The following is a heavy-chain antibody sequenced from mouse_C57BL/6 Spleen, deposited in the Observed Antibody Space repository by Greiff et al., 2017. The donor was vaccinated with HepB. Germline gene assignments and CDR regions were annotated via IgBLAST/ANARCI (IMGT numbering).Heavy chain of an antibody. Sequence: EVKLVDSGGGLVQPGGSLSLSCAASGFTFTDYYMSWVRQPPGKALEWLGFIRNKANGYTTEYSASVKGRFTISRDNSQSILYLQMNALRAEDSATYYCARSHYGYGGFAYWGQGTLVTVSA. CDR1: GFTFTDYY. CDR2: IRNKANGYTT. V-gene: IGHV7-3*01. CDR3: ARSHYGYGGFAY. D-gene: IGHD2-2*01. J-gene: IGHJ3*01.